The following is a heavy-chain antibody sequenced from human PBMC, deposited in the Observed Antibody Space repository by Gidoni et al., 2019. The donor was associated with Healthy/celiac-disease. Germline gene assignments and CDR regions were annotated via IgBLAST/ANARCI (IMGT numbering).Heavy chain of an antibody. CDR2: IYSGGST. V-gene: IGHV3-66*01. CDR3: ARRGDTYYGMDV. D-gene: IGHD3-16*01. J-gene: IGHJ6*02. Sequence: EVQLVESGGGLVQPGGSLRLSCAASVFTVSSNYMSWVRQAPGKGLEWVSVIYSGGSTYYADSVKGRFTISRDNSKNTLYLQMNSLRAEDTAVYYCARRGDTYYGMDVWGQGTTVTVSS. CDR1: VFTVSSNY.